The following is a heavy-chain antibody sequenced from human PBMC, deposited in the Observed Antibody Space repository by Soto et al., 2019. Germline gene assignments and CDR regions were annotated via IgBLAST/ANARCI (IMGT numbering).Heavy chain of an antibody. CDR3: ARGVGSTAVAGQFDS. D-gene: IGHD6-19*01. V-gene: IGHV4-4*02. Sequence: QVQLQESGPGLVKPSGTLSLTCAVSGGSVSSSNWWSWLRQPPGKGLEWIGEIHHRGGTNYNPSLKSRVILSLDKSKNQFSLKVTSVTAADTAVYYCARGVGSTAVAGQFDSWGQGILVTVSS. CDR1: GGSVSSSNW. J-gene: IGHJ4*02. CDR2: IHHRGGT.